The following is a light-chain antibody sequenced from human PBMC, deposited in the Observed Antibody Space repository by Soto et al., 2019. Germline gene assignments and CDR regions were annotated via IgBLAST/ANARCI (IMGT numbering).Light chain of an antibody. CDR1: HDVSVS. J-gene: IGKJ2*01. V-gene: IGKV3-11*01. CDR3: QQRASWPYT. CDR2: DAS. Sequence: EIVLTQSPDTLSLSPGEGATLSCRASHDVSVSLVWYRQRPGQSPRLLIHDASNRATGISARFSCSGSGTDFTLTIGSMEPEESALYYCQQRASWPYTSGQGTKVEIK.